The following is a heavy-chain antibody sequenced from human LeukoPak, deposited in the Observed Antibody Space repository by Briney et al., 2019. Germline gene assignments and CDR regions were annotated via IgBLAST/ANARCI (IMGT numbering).Heavy chain of an antibody. CDR2: ISSSNI. D-gene: IGHD3-22*01. CDR3: ARAHPPYYYDSSGYYPPDV. J-gene: IGHJ6*02. CDR1: GFTFSSYS. V-gene: IGHV3-21*01. Sequence: GGSLRLSCAASGFTFSSYSMNWVRQAPGKGLEWVSSISSSNIYYADSVKGRFTISRDSAKNSLYLQMNSLRAEDTAVYYCARAHPPYYYDSSGYYPPDVWGQGTTVTVSS.